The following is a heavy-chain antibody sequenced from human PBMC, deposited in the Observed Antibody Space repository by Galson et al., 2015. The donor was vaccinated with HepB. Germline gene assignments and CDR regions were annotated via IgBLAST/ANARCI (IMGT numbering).Heavy chain of an antibody. D-gene: IGHD7-27*01. J-gene: IGHJ6*02. CDR3: ARDVNWETMNSADVRLGDV. CDR2: ISSSSVYT. V-gene: IGHV3-11*06. CDR1: GFTFSDYY. Sequence: SLRLSCAASGFTFSDYYMSWIRQAPGKGLEWISYISSSSVYTHYADSVKGRFTVSRDNAKNSLYLQMNSLRVEDTGVYYCARDVNWETMNSADVRLGDVWGQGTTVTVSS.